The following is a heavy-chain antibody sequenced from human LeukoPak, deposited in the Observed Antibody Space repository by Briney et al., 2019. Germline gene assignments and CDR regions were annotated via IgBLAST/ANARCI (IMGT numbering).Heavy chain of an antibody. J-gene: IGHJ4*02. CDR1: GGSISNTAYY. V-gene: IGHV4-39*01. CDR2: LSYSGSP. CDR3: ARLISSHHSFDY. D-gene: IGHD2/OR15-2a*01. Sequence: PSETLSLTCTVSGGSISNTAYYWGWIRQPPGKGLEWIGSLSYSGSPYYNPSLKSRVTISIETSKNQFSLRLRSVTAADTAVFYCARLISSHHSFDYWGQGTLVTVSS.